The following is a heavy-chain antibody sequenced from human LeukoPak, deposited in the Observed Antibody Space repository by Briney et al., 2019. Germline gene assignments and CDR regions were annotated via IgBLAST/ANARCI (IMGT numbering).Heavy chain of an antibody. Sequence: PGGSLRLSCSASGFTFSDYYMGWIRQGPGKGLEWVSYISARGSDAYYAGPVRGRFTISRDNAKNSVYLHMNSLRVEDTAVYYCVREHTQRGLWGQGTLVSVSS. V-gene: IGHV3-11*01. CDR2: ISARGSDA. J-gene: IGHJ1*01. CDR3: VREHTQRGL. D-gene: IGHD1-1*01. CDR1: GFTFSDYY.